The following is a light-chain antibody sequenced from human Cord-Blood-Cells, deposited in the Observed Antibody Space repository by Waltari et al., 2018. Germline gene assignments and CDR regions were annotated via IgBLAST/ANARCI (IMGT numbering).Light chain of an antibody. V-gene: IGLV2-14*01. CDR2: DVS. CDR3: SSYTSSSTLVV. J-gene: IGLJ2*01. CDR1: SSDVGGYNY. Sequence: QSALTQPASVSGSPGQSITIPCTGPSSDVGGYNYVSWYQLHPGKAPKLMIYDVSNRPSGVSNGFSGSKSGNTASLTISGLQAEDEADYYCSSYTSSSTLVVFGGGTKLTVL.